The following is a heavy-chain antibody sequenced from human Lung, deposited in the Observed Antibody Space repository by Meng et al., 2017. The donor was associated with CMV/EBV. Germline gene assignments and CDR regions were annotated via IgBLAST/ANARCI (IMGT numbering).Heavy chain of an antibody. CDR3: VRDVKYSGYDPYYFDN. V-gene: IGHV3-21*01. D-gene: IGHD5-12*01. CDR2: ISRSSSHI. J-gene: IGHJ4*02. CDR1: GFTFSGYS. Sequence: GGSXRPXCVASGFTFSGYSMNWVRQAPGKGLEWLSSISRSSSHIYYADSVKGRFTISRDNANNSLYLQMNSLRAEDSAVYYCVRDVKYSGYDPYYFDNLGQGXLVTVSS.